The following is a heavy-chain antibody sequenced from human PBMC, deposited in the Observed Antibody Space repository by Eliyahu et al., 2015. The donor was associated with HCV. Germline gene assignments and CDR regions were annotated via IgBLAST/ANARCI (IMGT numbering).Heavy chain of an antibody. V-gene: IGHV3-73*01. CDR2: WREANSYAT. D-gene: IGHD6-19*01. J-gene: IGHJ6*02. Sequence: EVQLVESGGGLVQPGGSLKLSCAASGFTFSGSAMHWVRQASGKGLEWGWPFWREANSYATAYAASVKGRFTISRDDSKNTAYLQMNSLKTEDTAVYYCTRHGQWLDDYYYYGMDVWGQGTTVTVSS. CDR3: TRHGQWLDDYYYYGMDV. CDR1: GFTFSGSA.